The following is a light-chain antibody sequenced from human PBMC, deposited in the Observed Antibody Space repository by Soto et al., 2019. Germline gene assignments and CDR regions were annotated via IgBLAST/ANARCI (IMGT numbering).Light chain of an antibody. V-gene: IGLV4-60*02. CDR1: SGHSSYI. J-gene: IGLJ1*01. CDR2: LEGSGSY. CDR3: ETWDSNTYV. Sequence: QLVLTQSSSASASLGSSDSLTCTLSSGHSSYIIAWHQQQPGKAPRYLMKLEGSGSYNKGSGVPDRFSGSSSGADRYLTISNLQFEDEADYYCETWDSNTYVFGTGTKLTVL.